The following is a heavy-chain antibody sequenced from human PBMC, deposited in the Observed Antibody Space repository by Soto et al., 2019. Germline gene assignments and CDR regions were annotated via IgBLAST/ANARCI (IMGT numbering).Heavy chain of an antibody. CDR1: GYTFTSYD. D-gene: IGHD6-19*01. CDR3: ARRSMGIAVAGNDAFDI. J-gene: IGHJ3*02. CDR2: MNPNSGNT. V-gene: IGHV1-8*01. Sequence: ASVKVSCKASGYTFTSYDINWVRQATGQGLEWMGWMNPNSGNTGYAQKFQGRVTMTRNTSISTAYMELSSLRSEDTAVYYCARRSMGIAVAGNDAFDIWGQGTMVTVSS.